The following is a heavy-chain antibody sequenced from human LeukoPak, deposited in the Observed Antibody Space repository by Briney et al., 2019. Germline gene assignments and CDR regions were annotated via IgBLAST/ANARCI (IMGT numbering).Heavy chain of an antibody. J-gene: IGHJ5*02. CDR2: IYPGDSDT. V-gene: IGHV5-51*01. CDR3: ARRGSTIETFDP. CDR1: GYRFTSSW. D-gene: IGHD2-15*01. Sequence: GESLKISCLGSGYRFTSSWIVWVRQMPGKRLEWMGIIYPGDSDTRYNPSFQGQVTISADKSINTAYLQWSSLKASDTAMYFCARRGSTIETFDPWGQGTLVTVSS.